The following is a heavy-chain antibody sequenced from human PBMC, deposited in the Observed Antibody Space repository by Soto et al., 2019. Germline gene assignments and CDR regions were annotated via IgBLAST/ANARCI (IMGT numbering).Heavy chain of an antibody. CDR1: GGTFSSYA. V-gene: IGHV1-69*13. J-gene: IGHJ6*02. CDR3: ARNDGGYCSSASCYRYYYYYGMDV. CDR2: IIPIFGTA. Sequence: SVKVSCRASGGTFSSYAISWVRQAPGQGLEWMGGIIPIFGTANYAQKFQGRVTITADESTSTAYMELSSLRSEDTAVYYCARNDGGYCSSASCYRYYYYYGMDVWGQGTTVTVSS. D-gene: IGHD2-2*01.